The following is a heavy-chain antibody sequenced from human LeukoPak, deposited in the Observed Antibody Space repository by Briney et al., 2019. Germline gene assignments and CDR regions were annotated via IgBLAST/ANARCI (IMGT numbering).Heavy chain of an antibody. CDR3: AKDYTWNAFDY. V-gene: IGHV3-30*02. Sequence: PGGSLRLSCAASRFTFSSCVMHWVRQAPGKGLEWVAFIRYDGRNKHYADSVKGRFTISRDNSKNTLYLQMNSLRAEDTAVYYCAKDYTWNAFDYWGQGTLVTVSS. D-gene: IGHD1-1*01. CDR1: RFTFSSCV. J-gene: IGHJ4*02. CDR2: IRYDGRNK.